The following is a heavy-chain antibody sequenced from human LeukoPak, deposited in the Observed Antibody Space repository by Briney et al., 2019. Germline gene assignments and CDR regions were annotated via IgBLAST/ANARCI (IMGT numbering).Heavy chain of an antibody. V-gene: IGHV3-11*04. CDR3: ARVSSSSWYYFDY. CDR1: GFTFSNAY. D-gene: IGHD6-13*01. Sequence: GGSLRLSCAASGFTFSNAYMSWVRQAPGKGLEWVSYISSSSSTIHYADSVKGRFTISRDNAKNSLYLQMNSLRDEDTAVYYCARVSSSSWYYFDYWGQGTLVTVSS. J-gene: IGHJ4*02. CDR2: ISSSSSTI.